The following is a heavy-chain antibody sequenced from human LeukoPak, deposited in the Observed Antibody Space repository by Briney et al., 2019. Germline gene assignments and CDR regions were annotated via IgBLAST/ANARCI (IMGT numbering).Heavy chain of an antibody. J-gene: IGHJ5*02. D-gene: IGHD1-1*01. CDR1: GFTFSYYT. V-gene: IGHV3-21*01. Sequence: GGSLRLSCAASGFTFSYYTMSWVPQAPGKGLEWVSSISSTGSSIYYADSVKGRFTISRDNAKNSLYLQMSSLRVEDTAVYYCARDDVAWNDVHWFDPWGQGTLVTVSS. CDR3: ARDDVAWNDVHWFDP. CDR2: ISSTGSSI.